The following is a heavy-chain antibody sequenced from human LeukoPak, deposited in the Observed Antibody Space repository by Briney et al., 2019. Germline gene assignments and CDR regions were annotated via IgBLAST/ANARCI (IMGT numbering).Heavy chain of an antibody. V-gene: IGHV3-23*01. CDR1: GFTFSNYA. CDR3: ARDPNGNYVGAFDFRR. D-gene: IGHD4-17*01. Sequence: SGGSLRLSCAASGFTFSNYALTWVRQAPGKGLEWVSSISGVNTHYADSVKGRFSISRDNYKNTLYLQMSSLRAEDTAVYYCARDPNGNYVGAFDFRRWGQGTLVTVSS. CDR2: ISGVNT. J-gene: IGHJ1*01.